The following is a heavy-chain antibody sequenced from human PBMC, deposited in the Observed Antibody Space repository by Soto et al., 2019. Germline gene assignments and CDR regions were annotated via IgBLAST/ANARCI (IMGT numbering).Heavy chain of an antibody. V-gene: IGHV3-43D*04. CDR3: AKGGGYTYGLFDY. CDR1: GFPFDDYA. CDR2: VSWDGDIT. J-gene: IGHJ4*02. Sequence: GGSLRLSCAASGFPFDDYAMHWVRQAPGKGLEWVSFVSWDGDITYYADSVKGRFTISRDNSKNSLYLQMNSLRGEDTAFYYCAKGGGYTYGLFDYWGQGTQVTVSS. D-gene: IGHD5-18*01.